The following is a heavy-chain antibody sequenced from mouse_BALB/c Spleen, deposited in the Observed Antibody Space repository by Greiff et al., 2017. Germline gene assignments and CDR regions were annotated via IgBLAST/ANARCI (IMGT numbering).Heavy chain of an antibody. CDR3: ARRDVDYYAMDY. Sequence: EVKLVESGGGLVKPGGSLKLSCAASGFTFSDYYMYWVRQTPEKRLEWVATISDGGSYTYYPDSVKGRFTISRDNAKNNLYLQMSSLKSEDTAMYYCARRDVDYYAMDYWGQGTSVTVSA. CDR2: ISDGGSYT. V-gene: IGHV5-4*02. J-gene: IGHJ4*01. CDR1: GFTFSDYY.